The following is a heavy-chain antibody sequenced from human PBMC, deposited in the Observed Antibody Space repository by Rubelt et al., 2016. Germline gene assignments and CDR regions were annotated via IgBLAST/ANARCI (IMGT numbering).Heavy chain of an antibody. CDR2: INAGGST. Sequence: QVQLQQWGAGLLKPAETLSLTCGVQGAAFNNVFWTWIRQPPGKGLEWIGYINAGGSTNYNPFLKGRVTISVDPSKSQFSLKLTSMTAADTAVYYCAREVIQLGRPMDVWGQGTTVTVSS. CDR3: AREVIQLGRPMDV. D-gene: IGHD1-26*01. J-gene: IGHJ6*02. CDR1: GAAFNNVF. V-gene: IGHV4-34*01.